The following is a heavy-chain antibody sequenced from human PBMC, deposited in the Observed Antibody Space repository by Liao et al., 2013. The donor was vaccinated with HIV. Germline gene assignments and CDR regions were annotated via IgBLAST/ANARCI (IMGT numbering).Heavy chain of an antibody. D-gene: IGHD6-13*01. J-gene: IGHJ6*03. V-gene: IGHV4-59*01. CDR3: ARDGGSSPHYYYMDV. CDR2: IYYSGST. Sequence: QVQLQESGPGLVKPSETLSLTCTVSGGSISGYYWSWIRQPPGKGLEWIGYIYYSGSTNYNPSLKSRVTISVDTSKHQFSLKLSSVTAADTAVYYCARDGGSSPHYYYMDVWGKGTTVTVSS. CDR1: GGSISGYY.